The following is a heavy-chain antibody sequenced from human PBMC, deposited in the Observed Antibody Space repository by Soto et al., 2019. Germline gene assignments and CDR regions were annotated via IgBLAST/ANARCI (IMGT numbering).Heavy chain of an antibody. CDR2: IIPILGIA. CDR1: GGTFSSYT. Sequence: GASVKVSCKASGGTFSSYTISWVRQAPGQGLEWMGRIIPILGIANYAQKFQGRVTITADKSTSTAYMELSSLRSEDTAVYYCVRDRLRYYYDSSGYLGAAFDIWGQGTMVTVSS. D-gene: IGHD3-22*01. V-gene: IGHV1-69*04. J-gene: IGHJ3*02. CDR3: VRDRLRYYYDSSGYLGAAFDI.